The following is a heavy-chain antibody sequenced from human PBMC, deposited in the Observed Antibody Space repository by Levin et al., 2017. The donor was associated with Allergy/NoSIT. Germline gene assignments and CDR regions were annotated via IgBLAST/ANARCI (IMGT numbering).Heavy chain of an antibody. J-gene: IGHJ4*02. CDR1: GYTFTNYW. V-gene: IGHV5-51*01. D-gene: IGHD5-18*01. CDR2: IYPGDSVT. Sequence: GGSLRLSCKASGYTFTNYWIGWVRQMPGKGLEWMGIIYPGDSVTTYSPSFQGQVTISADKSISTAYLQWNSLKASDTAMYYCARRSYSFGYGTEYWGQGTLVTVSS. CDR3: ARRSYSFGYGTEY.